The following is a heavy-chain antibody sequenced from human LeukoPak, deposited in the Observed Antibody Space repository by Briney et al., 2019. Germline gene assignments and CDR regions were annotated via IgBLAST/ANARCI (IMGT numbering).Heavy chain of an antibody. CDR1: GGSISSGGYS. V-gene: IGHV4-30-2*01. Sequence: SQTLSLTCAVSGGSISSGGYSWSWIRQPPGKGLEWIGYIYHSGSTYYNPSLKSRVTISVDRSKNQFSLKLSSVTAADTAVYYCARAVGPLGYCSSTSCPSLYYFDYWGQGTLVTVSS. CDR2: IYHSGST. J-gene: IGHJ4*02. D-gene: IGHD2-2*01. CDR3: ARAVGPLGYCSSTSCPSLYYFDY.